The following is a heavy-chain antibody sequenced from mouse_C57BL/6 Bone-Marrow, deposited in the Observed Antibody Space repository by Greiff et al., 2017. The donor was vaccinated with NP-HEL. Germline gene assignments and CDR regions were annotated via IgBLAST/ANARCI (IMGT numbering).Heavy chain of an antibody. CDR2: ISSGSSTI. CDR1: GFTFSDYG. CDR3: ARPPYGYDGDAMDY. Sequence: EVQVVESGGGLVKPGGSLKLSCAASGFTFSDYGMHWVRQAPEKGLEWVAYISSGSSTIYYADTVKGRFTISRDNAKNTLFLQMTSLRSEDTAMYYCARPPYGYDGDAMDYWGQGTSVTVSS. J-gene: IGHJ4*01. V-gene: IGHV5-17*01. D-gene: IGHD2-2*01.